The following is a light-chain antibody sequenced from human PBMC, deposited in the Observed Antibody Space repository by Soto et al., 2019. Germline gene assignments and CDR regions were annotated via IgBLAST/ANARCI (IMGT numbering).Light chain of an antibody. J-gene: IGKJ5*01. V-gene: IGKV1-39*01. Sequence: DIQMTQSPSTLSASVGHRVTITSRASQSISSYLNWYQQKPGKAPKLLIYAASSLQSGVPSRFSGSGSGTDFTLTISSLQPEDFATYYCQQSYSTPITFGQGTRLEIK. CDR1: QSISSY. CDR3: QQSYSTPIT. CDR2: AAS.